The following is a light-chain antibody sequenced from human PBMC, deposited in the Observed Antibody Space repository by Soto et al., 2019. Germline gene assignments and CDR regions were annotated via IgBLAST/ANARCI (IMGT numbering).Light chain of an antibody. V-gene: IGKV3-20*01. CDR3: QQYGSSHTWT. Sequence: EIVMTQSPATLSLSAGERATLSCRASQSVSSYLAWYQQKPGQGPRLLIYGASSRATGTPDRFSGSGSGTDFTLTINRLEPEDFAVYYCQQYGSSHTWTFGQGTKVDIK. CDR2: GAS. CDR1: QSVSSY. J-gene: IGKJ1*01.